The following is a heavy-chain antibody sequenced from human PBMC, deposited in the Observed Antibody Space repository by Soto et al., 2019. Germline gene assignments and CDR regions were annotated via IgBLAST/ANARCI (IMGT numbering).Heavy chain of an antibody. CDR1: GYTFTSYY. J-gene: IGHJ2*01. D-gene: IGHD3-22*01. CDR3: ARSHYYDSSGYYYQHWYFDL. Sequence: QVQLVQSGAEVKKPGASVKVSCKASGYTFTSYYMHWVRQAPGQGLEWMGIINPSGGSTSYAQKFQGRVTMTRDTSTSTVYMELSSLRSEDTAVYYCARSHYYDSSGYYYQHWYFDLWGRGTLVTVSS. V-gene: IGHV1-46*01. CDR2: INPSGGST.